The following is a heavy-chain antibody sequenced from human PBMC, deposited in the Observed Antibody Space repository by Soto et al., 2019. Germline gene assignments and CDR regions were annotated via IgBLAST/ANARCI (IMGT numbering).Heavy chain of an antibody. D-gene: IGHD2-2*01. CDR3: ARTIVLVPAARSYYYGMDV. CDR1: GGIFSSYA. CDR2: IIPIFGTA. J-gene: IGHJ6*02. Sequence: QVQLVQSGAEVKKPGSSVKVSCKASGGIFSSYAISWVRQAPGQGLEWMGGIIPIFGTANYAQKFQGRVTITADESTSTAYMELSSLRSEDTAVYYSARTIVLVPAARSYYYGMDVWGQVTTVTVSS. V-gene: IGHV1-69*12.